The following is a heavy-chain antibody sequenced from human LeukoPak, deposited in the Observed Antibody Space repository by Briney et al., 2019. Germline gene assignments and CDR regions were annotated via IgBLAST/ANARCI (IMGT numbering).Heavy chain of an antibody. V-gene: IGHV3-23*01. CDR2: ISGSGGST. J-gene: IGHJ4*02. CDR3: AKDPQSWQWLVPYFDY. D-gene: IGHD6-19*01. Sequence: QAGGSLRLSCAASGFTFSSYAMSWVRQAPGKGLEWVSAISGSGGSTYYADSVKGRFTISGDNSKNTLYLQMNSLRAEDTAVYYCAKDPQSWQWLVPYFDYWGQGTLVNVSS. CDR1: GFTFSSYA.